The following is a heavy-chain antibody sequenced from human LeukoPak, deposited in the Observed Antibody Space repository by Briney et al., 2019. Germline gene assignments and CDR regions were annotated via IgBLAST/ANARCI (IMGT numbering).Heavy chain of an antibody. CDR3: ARDHWRIAAAGSPLDY. CDR1: GFTFSSYA. D-gene: IGHD6-13*01. J-gene: IGHJ4*02. Sequence: GGSLRLSCAASGFTFSSYAMHWVRQAPGKGLEWVAVISYDGSNKYYADSVKGRFTIPRDNSKNTLYLQMDSLRAEDTAVYYCARDHWRIAAAGSPLDYWGQGTLVTVSS. V-gene: IGHV3-30*04. CDR2: ISYDGSNK.